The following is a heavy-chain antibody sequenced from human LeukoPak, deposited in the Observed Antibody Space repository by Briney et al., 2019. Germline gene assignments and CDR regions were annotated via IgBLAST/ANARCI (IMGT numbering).Heavy chain of an antibody. CDR2: IDSSSSTI. Sequence: GGSLRLSCAASGFDFRTYSMHWVRRAPGRGLEWLSYIDSSSSTIYYADSVKGRFTISRDNAKNSLYLQMSSLRAEDTAVYYCARLTQLARGRYWGQGTLVTVSS. CDR3: ARLTQLARGRY. CDR1: GFDFRTYS. V-gene: IGHV3-48*01. J-gene: IGHJ4*02. D-gene: IGHD6-6*01.